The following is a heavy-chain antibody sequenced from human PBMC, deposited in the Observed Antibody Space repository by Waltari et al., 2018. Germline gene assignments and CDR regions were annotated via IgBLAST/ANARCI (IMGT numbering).Heavy chain of an antibody. CDR3: ARDRLAAPGTGGRFDV. D-gene: IGHD6-13*01. V-gene: IGHV3-23*01. Sequence: EVQMLESGGGLVQPGGTLRVSCAGSGFSFGSYAMSWVRQAPGGGLEGVPGIRGPGLTTYYADSVKGRFTISRYNSKNTLYLQMNSLRDEDTALYYCARDRLAAPGTGGRFDVWGQGTLVSVSS. CDR2: IRGPGLTT. J-gene: IGHJ3*01. CDR1: GFSFGSYA.